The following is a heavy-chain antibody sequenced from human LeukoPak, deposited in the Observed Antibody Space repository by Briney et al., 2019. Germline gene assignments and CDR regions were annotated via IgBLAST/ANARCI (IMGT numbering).Heavy chain of an antibody. D-gene: IGHD3-16*01. Sequence: PGGSLRLSCAASGFTFSSYWMNWVRQVPNQGLMWVSRINSDETISEYVDSVNGRFTISRDNAKNTLYLQMNSLRAEDTAVYFCLYGGYFQHWGQGTLVTVSS. CDR3: LYGGYFQH. J-gene: IGHJ1*01. V-gene: IGHV3-74*01. CDR1: GFTFSSYW. CDR2: INSDETIS.